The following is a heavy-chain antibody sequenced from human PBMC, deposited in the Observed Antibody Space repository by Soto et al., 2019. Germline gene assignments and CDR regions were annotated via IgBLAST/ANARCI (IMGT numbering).Heavy chain of an antibody. V-gene: IGHV3-21*01. CDR1: GFTFSSYE. CDR2: ISSSSSYI. D-gene: IGHD2-15*01. Sequence: PGGSLRLSCAASGFTFSSYEMNWVRQAPGKGLEWVSSISSSSSYIYYADSVKGRFTISRDNAKNSLYLQMNSLRAEDTAVYYCARPPFNGVVVDYYYYGMDVWGQGTTVTVSS. J-gene: IGHJ6*02. CDR3: ARPPFNGVVVDYYYYGMDV.